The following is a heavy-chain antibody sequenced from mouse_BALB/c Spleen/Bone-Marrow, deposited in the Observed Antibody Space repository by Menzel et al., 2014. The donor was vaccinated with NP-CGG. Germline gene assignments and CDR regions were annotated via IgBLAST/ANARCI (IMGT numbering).Heavy chain of an antibody. D-gene: IGHD2-14*01. CDR2: IWAGGTT. Sequence: VKLMDSGPGLVAPSQSLSITCTVSGFSLTTYGIHWVRQPPGKGLEWLGVIWAGGTTIYNSTLMSRLSIGKDTSKSXVFLKMNSLQTDDTAIYYCAREGAYYRYIDYWGQAPLSQSPQ. V-gene: IGHV2-9*02. J-gene: IGHJ2*01. CDR1: GFSLTTYG. CDR3: AREGAYYRYIDY.